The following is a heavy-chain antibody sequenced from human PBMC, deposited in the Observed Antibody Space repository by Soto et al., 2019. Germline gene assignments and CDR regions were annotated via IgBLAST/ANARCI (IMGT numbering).Heavy chain of an antibody. Sequence: GGSLRLSCAASGFTFSSFSMNWVRLAPGKGLEWVSSISSSSSYIYYADSVKGRFTISRDNAKNSLYLQMNSLRSEDTAVYYCARDLFTGSGYRRGAFDIWGQGTMVTVSS. CDR1: GFTFSSFS. D-gene: IGHD3-22*01. CDR2: ISSSSSYI. CDR3: ARDLFTGSGYRRGAFDI. V-gene: IGHV3-21*01. J-gene: IGHJ3*02.